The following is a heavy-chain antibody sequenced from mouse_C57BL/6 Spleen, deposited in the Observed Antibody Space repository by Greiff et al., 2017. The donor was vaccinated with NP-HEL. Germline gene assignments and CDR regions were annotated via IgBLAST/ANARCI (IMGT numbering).Heavy chain of an antibody. CDR2: IRLKSDNYAT. CDR1: GFTFSNYW. V-gene: IGHV6-3*01. Sequence: EVKVEESGGGLVQPGGSMKLSCVASGFTFSNYWMNWVRQSPEKGLEWVAQIRLKSDNYATHYAESVKGRFTISRDDSKSSVYLQMNHLRAEDTGIYYCTAPFAYWGQGTLVTVSA. CDR3: TAPFAY. J-gene: IGHJ3*01.